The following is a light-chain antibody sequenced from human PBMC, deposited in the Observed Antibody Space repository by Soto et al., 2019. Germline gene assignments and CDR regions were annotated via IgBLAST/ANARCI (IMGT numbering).Light chain of an antibody. V-gene: IGKV1-5*01. CDR1: QTISSW. CDR3: QQYNTFST. J-gene: IGKJ1*01. Sequence: DIQMTPSPSTLSASVVDRVTITCRASQTISSWLAWYQQKPGKAPKLLIYDVSSLESGVPSGFSGSGSGAEFTLTISSLQPDDFATYYCQQYNTFSTFGQGTKVDIK. CDR2: DVS.